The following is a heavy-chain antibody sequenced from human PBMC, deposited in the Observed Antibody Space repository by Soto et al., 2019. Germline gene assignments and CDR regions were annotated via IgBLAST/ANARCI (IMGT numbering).Heavy chain of an antibody. CDR3: ARAERYYYDSSGYLGPFDY. CDR1: GGSFSGYY. D-gene: IGHD3-22*01. V-gene: IGHV4-34*01. J-gene: IGHJ4*02. CDR2: INHSGST. Sequence: SETLSLTCAVYGGSFSGYYWSWIRQPPGKGLEWIGEINHSGSTNYNPSLKSRVTISVDTSKNQFSLKLSSVTAADTAVYYCARAERYYYDSSGYLGPFDYWGQGTLVTVSS.